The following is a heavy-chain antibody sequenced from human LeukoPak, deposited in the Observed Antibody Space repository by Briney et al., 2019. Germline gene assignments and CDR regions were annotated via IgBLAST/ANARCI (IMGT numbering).Heavy chain of an antibody. CDR2: ISGSGGST. J-gene: IGHJ6*02. CDR3: AKGFYYDSSGYYGASYYYYYGMDV. CDR1: GFTSSSYA. Sequence: GGSLRLSCAASGFTSSSYAMSWVRQAPGKGLEWVSAISGSGGSTYYADSVKGRFTISRDNSKNTLYLQMNSLRVEDTAVYYCAKGFYYDSSGYYGASYYYYYGMDVWGQGTTVTVSS. D-gene: IGHD3-22*01. V-gene: IGHV3-23*01.